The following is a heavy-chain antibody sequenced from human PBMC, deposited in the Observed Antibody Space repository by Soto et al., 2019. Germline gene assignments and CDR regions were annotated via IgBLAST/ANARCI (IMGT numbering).Heavy chain of an antibody. J-gene: IGHJ4*02. D-gene: IGHD3-22*01. CDR1: GGTFSSYA. CDR3: ERERHSGSGYSSTDY. CDR2: IIPIFGTA. V-gene: IGHV1-69*13. Sequence: SVKVSCKASGGTFSSYAISWVRQAPGQGLEWMGGIIPIFGTANYAQKFQGRVTITADESTSTAYMELSSLRSEDTAVYYCERERHSGSGYSSTDYSGQGTLVIVSS.